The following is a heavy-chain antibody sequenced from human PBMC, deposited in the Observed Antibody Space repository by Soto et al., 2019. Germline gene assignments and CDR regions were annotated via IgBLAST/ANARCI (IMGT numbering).Heavy chain of an antibody. V-gene: IGHV3-13*01. J-gene: IGHJ5*02. CDR1: GFTFSSYD. CDR3: ARGRIIIAAAGRRTNNNWFDP. D-gene: IGHD6-13*01. Sequence: PGGSLRLSCAASGFTFSSYDMHWVRQATGKGLEWVSAIGTAGDTYYPGSVKGRFTISRENAKNSLYLQMNSLRAEDTAVYYCARGRIIIAAAGRRTNNNWFDPWGQGTLVTVSS. CDR2: IGTAGDT.